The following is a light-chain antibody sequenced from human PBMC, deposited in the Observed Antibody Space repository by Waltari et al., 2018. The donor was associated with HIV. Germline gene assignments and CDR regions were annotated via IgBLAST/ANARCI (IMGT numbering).Light chain of an antibody. V-gene: IGKV3-15*01. CDR1: QSVSSN. CDR2: GAS. J-gene: IGKJ1*01. CDR3: QQYNNWPG. Sequence: EIVMTQSPATLSVSPGERATLPCRASQSVSSNLAWYQQKPGQAPRLLIYGASTRATGSPARFSGSGSGTEYTLTISSLQSEDFAVYYCQQYNNWPGFGQGTKVEIK.